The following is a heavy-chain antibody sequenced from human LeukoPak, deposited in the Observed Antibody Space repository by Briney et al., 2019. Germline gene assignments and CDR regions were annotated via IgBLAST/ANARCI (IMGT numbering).Heavy chain of an antibody. J-gene: IGHJ5*02. CDR1: GGSISSYF. CDR2: IYYSGST. Sequence: SETLSLTCTVSGGSISSYFWSWIRQPPGKGLQWIGYIYYSGSTIYNPSLKSRVTISVDTSKNQFSLKLSSVTAADTAVYYCAREVDAAAAYNWFDPWGQGTLVTVSS. CDR3: AREVDAAAAYNWFDP. V-gene: IGHV4-59*12. D-gene: IGHD2-2*01.